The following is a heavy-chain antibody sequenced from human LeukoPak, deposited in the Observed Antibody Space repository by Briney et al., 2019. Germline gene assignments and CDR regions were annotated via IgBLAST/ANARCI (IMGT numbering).Heavy chain of an antibody. J-gene: IGHJ5*02. CDR1: GGSISSSSYY. CDR2: IYYSGST. CDR3: ARPYYYDSRIDP. Sequence: SETLSLTCTVFGGSISSSSYYWGWIRQPPGKGLEWIGSIYYSGSTYYNPSLKSRVTISVDTSKNQFSLKLSSVTAADTAVYYCARPYYYDSRIDPWGQGTRVTVSS. D-gene: IGHD3-22*01. V-gene: IGHV4-39*01.